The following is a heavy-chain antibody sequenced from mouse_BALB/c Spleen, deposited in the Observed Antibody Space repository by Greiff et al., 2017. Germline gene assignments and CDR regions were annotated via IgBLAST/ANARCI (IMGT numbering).Heavy chain of an antibody. CDR2: IDPENGNT. D-gene: IGHD1-1*01. CDR3: ARDTTVVDAMDY. V-gene: IGHV14-1*02. J-gene: IGHJ4*01. CDR1: GFNIKDYY. Sequence: VQLKQSGAELVRPGALVKLSCKASGFNIKDYYMHWVKQRPEQGLEWIGWIDPENGNTIYDPKFQGKASITADTSSNTAYLQLSSLTSEDTAVYYCARDTTVVDAMDYWGQGTSVTVSS.